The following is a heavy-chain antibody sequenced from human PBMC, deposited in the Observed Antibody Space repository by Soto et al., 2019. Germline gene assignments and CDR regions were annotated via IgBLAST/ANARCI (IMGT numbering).Heavy chain of an antibody. CDR2: IYSNGDT. CDR1: SDSMNSGGYY. V-gene: IGHV4-31*03. J-gene: IGHJ6*02. CDR3: ARRGGSSSGYYYYAMDV. D-gene: IGHD6-6*01. Sequence: QVQLQESGPGLVKPSQTLSLTCSVSSDSMNSGGYYWSWIRQHPGKGLEWIGYIYSNGDTYYNPSLKSRVTISVDTSKNHFSLNLTSVTAADTAVYYCARRGGSSSGYYYYAMDVWGQGTTVTVSS.